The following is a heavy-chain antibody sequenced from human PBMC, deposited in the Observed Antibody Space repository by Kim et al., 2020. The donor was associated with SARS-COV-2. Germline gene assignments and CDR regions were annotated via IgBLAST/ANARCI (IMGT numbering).Heavy chain of an antibody. CDR2: ISSSSSTI. Sequence: GGSLRLSCAASGFTFSSYSMNWVRQAPGKGLEWVSYISSSSSTIYYADSVKGRFTISRDNAKNSLYLQMNCLRDEDTAVYYCARDLNRYFDWLGAFDIWGQGTMVTVSS. D-gene: IGHD3-9*01. V-gene: IGHV3-48*02. CDR3: ARDLNRYFDWLGAFDI. CDR1: GFTFSSYS. J-gene: IGHJ3*02.